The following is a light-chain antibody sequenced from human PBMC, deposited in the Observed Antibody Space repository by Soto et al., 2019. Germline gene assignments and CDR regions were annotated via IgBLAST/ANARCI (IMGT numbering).Light chain of an antibody. Sequence: QSALTQPASVSGSPGQSITISCTGTSSDVGRYNYVSWYQQHPSKAPKLIIYDVINRPSGVSNRFSGSKSGNTASLTISGLQAEDEADYYCTSYTSITTPDYVFGTGTKVTVL. CDR3: TSYTSITTPDYV. J-gene: IGLJ1*01. CDR1: SSDVGRYNY. CDR2: DVI. V-gene: IGLV2-14*01.